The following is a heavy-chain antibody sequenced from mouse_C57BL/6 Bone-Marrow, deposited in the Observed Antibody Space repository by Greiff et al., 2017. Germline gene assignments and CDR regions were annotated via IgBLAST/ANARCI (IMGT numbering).Heavy chain of an antibody. J-gene: IGHJ4*01. CDR2: ISDGGSYT. D-gene: IGHD4-1*01. CDR1: GFTFSSYA. CDR3: ARDRGRTGTGDYYAMDY. V-gene: IGHV5-4*01. Sequence: EVMLVESGGGLVKPGGSLKLSCAASGFTFSSYAMSWVRQTPEKRLEWVATISDGGSYTYYPDNVKGRFTISRDNAKNNLYLQMSHLKSEDTAMYYCARDRGRTGTGDYYAMDYWGQGTSVTVSS.